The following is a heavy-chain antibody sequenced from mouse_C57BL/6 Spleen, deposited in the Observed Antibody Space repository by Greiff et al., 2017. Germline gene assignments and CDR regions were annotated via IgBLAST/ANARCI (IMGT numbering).Heavy chain of an antibody. Sequence: EVKVVESGGGLVKPGGSLKLSCAASGFTFSDYGMHWVRQAPEKGLEWVAYISSGSSTIYYADTVKGRFTISRDNAKNTLFLQMTSLRSEDTAMYYGAKSRELYYGLGDFEVWGTETTVTVSS. CDR1: GFTFSDYG. D-gene: IGHD1-1*01. J-gene: IGHJ1*03. CDR3: AKSRELYYGLGDFEV. CDR2: ISSGSSTI. V-gene: IGHV5-17*01.